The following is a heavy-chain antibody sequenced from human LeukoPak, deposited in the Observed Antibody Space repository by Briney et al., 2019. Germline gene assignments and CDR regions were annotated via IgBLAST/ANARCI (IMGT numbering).Heavy chain of an antibody. D-gene: IGHD1-1*01. CDR3: ARDGRTLRYGWNDAHWVDY. CDR2: INPNSGGT. CDR1: GYTFTGYY. Sequence: GASVKVSCKASGYTFTGYYMHWVRQAPGQGLEWMGWINPNSGGTNYAQKFQGRVTMTRDTSISTAYMELSRLRSDDTAVYYCARDGRTLRYGWNDAHWVDYWAREPWSPSPQ. V-gene: IGHV1-2*02. J-gene: IGHJ4*02.